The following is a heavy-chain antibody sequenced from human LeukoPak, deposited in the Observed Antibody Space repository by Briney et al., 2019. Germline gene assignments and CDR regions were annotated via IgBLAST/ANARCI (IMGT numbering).Heavy chain of an antibody. CDR1: GFTFSTYW. CDR3: ARVDTGYASSWYGGLWFDY. V-gene: IGHV3-7*04. CDR2: IKQDGSER. Sequence: QSGGSLRLSCAASGFTFSTYWMAWIRQAPGKGLEWVASIKQDGSERHYVDSVKGRFIISRDNAKNSLYLEMNSLRIEDTTIYYCARVDTGYASSWYGGLWFDYWGQGALVTVSS. D-gene: IGHD6-13*01. J-gene: IGHJ4*02.